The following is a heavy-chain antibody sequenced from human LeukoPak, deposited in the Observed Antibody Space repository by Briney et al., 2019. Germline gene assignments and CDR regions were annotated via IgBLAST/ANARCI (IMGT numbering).Heavy chain of an antibody. J-gene: IGHJ4*02. D-gene: IGHD3-10*01. CDR1: GFSFSNYA. V-gene: IGHV3-23*01. CDR3: AKDKTMVYYGSGSFCFDD. Sequence: GGSLRLSCAASGFSFSNYAMSWVRQAPGKGLEWGSGISGSGGSTYYADSVKGRFTTSRDNSKNTLYLQMNSLRAEDTAIYYCAKDKTMVYYGSGSFCFDDWGQGTLVTVSS. CDR2: ISGSGGST.